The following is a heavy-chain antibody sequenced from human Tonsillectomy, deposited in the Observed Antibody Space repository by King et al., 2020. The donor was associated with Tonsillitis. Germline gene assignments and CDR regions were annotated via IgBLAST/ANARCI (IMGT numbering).Heavy chain of an antibody. V-gene: IGHV5-10-1*03. CDR3: ARHPIGKLCLDF. CDR2: IDPSDSYT. CDR1: GYSFTKYW. Sequence: VQLVESGAEVKKPGESLRISCKGSGYSFTKYWISWVRQMPGKGLEWMGRIDPSDSYTNYSPSFRGHVTISADKSMSTAYLQWSSLEASDIAMYYCARHPIGKLCLDFWGQGTLVTVSS. D-gene: IGHD3-10*01. J-gene: IGHJ4*02.